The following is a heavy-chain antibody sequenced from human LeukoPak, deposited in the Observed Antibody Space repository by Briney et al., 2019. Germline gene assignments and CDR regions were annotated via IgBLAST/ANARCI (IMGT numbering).Heavy chain of an antibody. CDR2: LIDTGGST. CDR3: AKGGMSSGGLDY. D-gene: IGHD6-19*01. CDR1: GFTFSSYA. V-gene: IGHV3-23*01. J-gene: IGHJ4*02. Sequence: PGGSLRLSCAASGFTFSSYAMTWVRQAPGKGLEWVSSLIDTGGSTYYAYSVKGRFTISRDNSKNTLYLQMNSLRAEDTALYYCAKGGMSSGGLDYWGQGTLVTVSS.